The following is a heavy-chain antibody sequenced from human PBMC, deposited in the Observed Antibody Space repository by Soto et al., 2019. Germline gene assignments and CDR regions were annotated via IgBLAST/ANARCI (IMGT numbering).Heavy chain of an antibody. J-gene: IGHJ6*02. CDR2: IYYSGST. D-gene: IGHD6-13*01. V-gene: IGHV4-31*03. Sequence: TLSLTCTVSGGSISSGGYYWSWIRQHPGKGLEWIGYIYYSGSTYYNPSLKSRVTISVDTSKNQFSLKLSSVTAADTAVYYCARAPGSSWYLGYYYYGMDVWGQGTTVTVSS. CDR1: GGSISSGGYY. CDR3: ARAPGSSWYLGYYYYGMDV.